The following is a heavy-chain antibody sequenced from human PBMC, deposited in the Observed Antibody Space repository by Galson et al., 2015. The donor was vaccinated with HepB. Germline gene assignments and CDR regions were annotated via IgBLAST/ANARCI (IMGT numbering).Heavy chain of an antibody. Sequence: CAASGFTFVNYAMNWVRQAPGKGLEWVSYISSSSSGITQYADSVKGRFTISRDNAKNSLYLQMNSLRSEDTAVYYCARDTSSGWKIDYWGQGTLVTVSS. D-gene: IGHD6-19*01. J-gene: IGHJ4*02. CDR2: ISSSSSGIT. CDR1: GFTFVNYA. V-gene: IGHV3-48*01. CDR3: ARDTSSGWKIDY.